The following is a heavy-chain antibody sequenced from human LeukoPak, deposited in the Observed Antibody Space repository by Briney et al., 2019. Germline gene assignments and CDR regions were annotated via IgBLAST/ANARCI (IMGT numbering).Heavy chain of an antibody. J-gene: IGHJ4*02. Sequence: GESLKISSKASGYSFTSYRIAWVRQMPGKGLEWMGIIYPGDSDTRYSPSFQGQVTISADKSISTAYLQWSSLTASDTAMYYCARQGSYFDYWAQGTLVTVSS. CDR3: ARQGSYFDY. CDR2: IYPGDSDT. CDR1: GYSFTSYR. V-gene: IGHV5-51*01.